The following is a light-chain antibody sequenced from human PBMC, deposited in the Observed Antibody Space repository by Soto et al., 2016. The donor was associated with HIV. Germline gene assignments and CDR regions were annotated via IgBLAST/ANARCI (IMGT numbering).Light chain of an antibody. CDR1: QDIDNY. CDR3: QQYKTYPLT. CDR2: GAS. Sequence: DIQMTQSPSSLSASMGDTVTITCRASQDIDNYLAWFQQKPGKAPKSLIYGASTLQSGVSSKFSGSRSGTDFTLTISSLQPEDFATYFCQQYKTYPLTFGGGTKVQIK. V-gene: IGKV1-16*02. J-gene: IGKJ4*01.